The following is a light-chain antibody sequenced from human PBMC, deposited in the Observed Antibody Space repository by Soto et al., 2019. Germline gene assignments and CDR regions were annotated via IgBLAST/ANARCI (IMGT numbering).Light chain of an antibody. Sequence: IVMTQSPATLSVSPGEGATLSCRASQSISSKLAWYQQQPGQAPRLLICGASTGATGVPATFSGSGSGTDFTLTISCLQSEDVATYCCQQYYSYPRTFGQGTKVDIK. V-gene: IGKV3-15*01. J-gene: IGKJ1*01. CDR1: QSISSK. CDR2: GAS. CDR3: QQYYSYPRT.